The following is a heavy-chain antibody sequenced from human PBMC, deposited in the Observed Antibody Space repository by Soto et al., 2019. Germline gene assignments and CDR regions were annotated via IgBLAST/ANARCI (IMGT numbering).Heavy chain of an antibody. CDR1: GYSFAGYW. J-gene: IGHJ4*02. CDR3: ARQIYDSDTGPNFQYYFDS. Sequence: AGESLKIYCKGSGYSFAGYWITWVRQKPGKGLEWMGRIDPSDSQTYYSPSFRGHVTISATKSITTVFLQWSSLRASDTAMYYCARQIYDSDTGPNFQYYFDSWGQGTPVTISS. CDR2: IDPSDSQT. D-gene: IGHD3-22*01. V-gene: IGHV5-10-1*01.